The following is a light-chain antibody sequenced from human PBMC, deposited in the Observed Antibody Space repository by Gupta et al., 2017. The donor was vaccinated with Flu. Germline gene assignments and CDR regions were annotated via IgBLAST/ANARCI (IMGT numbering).Light chain of an antibody. Sequence: QSALTQPASVSGSPGQSITISCTGTSSDIGGYNYVSWYQQHPGKAPKLMIYEVTNRPSGVSNRFSGSKSGNTASLTISGLQAEDEADYFCGSYTSSSTWVFGVGTKLTVL. J-gene: IGLJ3*02. CDR3: GSYTSSSTWV. CDR1: SSDIGGYNY. CDR2: EVT. V-gene: IGLV2-14*01.